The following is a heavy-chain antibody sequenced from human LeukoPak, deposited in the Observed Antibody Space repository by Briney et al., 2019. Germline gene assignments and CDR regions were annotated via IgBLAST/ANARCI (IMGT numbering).Heavy chain of an antibody. J-gene: IGHJ4*02. CDR2: IYYSGST. V-gene: IGHV4-31*03. D-gene: IGHD5-18*01. Sequence: SETLSLTCTVSGGSISSGGYYWSWIRQHPGKGLEWIGYIYYSGSTYYNPSLKSRVTISVDTSKNQFSLKLSSVTAADTAVYYCARAADVDTVRAHGGQETRVPAPS. CDR3: ARAADVDTVRAH. CDR1: GGSISSGGYY.